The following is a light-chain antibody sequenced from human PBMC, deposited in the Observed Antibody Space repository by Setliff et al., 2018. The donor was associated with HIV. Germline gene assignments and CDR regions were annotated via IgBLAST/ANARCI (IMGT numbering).Light chain of an antibody. CDR1: QAITYH. V-gene: IGKV1-16*02. CDR2: GAS. Sequence: DIQLTQSPSSLSASVGDRVTITCRASQAITYHLAWVQQRPGKAPKSLIYGASTLESGVPSKFSGSGSGTDFTLTISSLQPEDFATYYCQQYNDYPPTFGGGTKVDNK. J-gene: IGKJ4*01. CDR3: QQYNDYPPT.